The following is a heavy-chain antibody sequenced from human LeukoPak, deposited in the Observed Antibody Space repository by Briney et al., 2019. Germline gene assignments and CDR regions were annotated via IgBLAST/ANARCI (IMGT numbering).Heavy chain of an antibody. CDR2: IYYSGST. J-gene: IGHJ6*02. CDR1: GGSISSGGHY. D-gene: IGHD1-1*01. CDR3: ARDPQRRGMDV. V-gene: IGHV4-31*03. Sequence: SETLSLTCTVSGGSISSGGHYWSWIRQHPGKGLEWIGYIYYSGSTYYNPSLKSRVTISVDTSKNQFSLKLSSVTAADTAVYYCARDPQRRGMDVWGQGTTVTVSS.